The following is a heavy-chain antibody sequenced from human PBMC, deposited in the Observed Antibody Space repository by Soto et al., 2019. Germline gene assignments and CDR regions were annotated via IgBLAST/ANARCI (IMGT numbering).Heavy chain of an antibody. CDR1: GGSISSYY. CDR3: ARVWGGAFDI. Sequence: QVQLQESGPGLVKPSETLSLTCTVSGGSISSYYWSWIRQPPGKGLEWIGYIYYSGSTNYNPSLKSRFTISVDPSKNQFSLKLRSVTAADTAVYYCARVWGGAFDIWGQGTMVTVSS. CDR2: IYYSGST. J-gene: IGHJ3*02. D-gene: IGHD3-10*01. V-gene: IGHV4-59*01.